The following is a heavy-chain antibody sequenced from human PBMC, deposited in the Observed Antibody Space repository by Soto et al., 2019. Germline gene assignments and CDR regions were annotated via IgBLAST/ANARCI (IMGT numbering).Heavy chain of an antibody. Sequence: ASVKVSCKASGYTFTSYGISWVRQAPGQGLEWMGWISAYNGNTNYAQKLQGRVTMTTDTSTSTAYMGLRSLRSDDTAVYYCARDNESVAPYYGMDVWGQGTTVTVSS. CDR1: GYTFTSYG. J-gene: IGHJ6*02. CDR3: ARDNESVAPYYGMDV. CDR2: ISAYNGNT. D-gene: IGHD1-1*01. V-gene: IGHV1-18*01.